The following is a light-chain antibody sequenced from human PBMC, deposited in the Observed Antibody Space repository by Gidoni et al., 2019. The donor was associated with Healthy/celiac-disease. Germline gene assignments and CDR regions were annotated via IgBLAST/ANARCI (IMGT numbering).Light chain of an antibody. J-gene: IGKJ1*01. V-gene: IGKV1-39*01. CDR1: QSISSY. CDR3: QQSYSTRET. Sequence: DIQMTQSPSSLSASVGDRVTITCRASQSISSYLNWYQQKPGKAPKLLIYAASSLQSGVPSRFSGSGSWTDFTLTISSLQPEDFATYYCQQSYSTRETFGQGTKVEIK. CDR2: AAS.